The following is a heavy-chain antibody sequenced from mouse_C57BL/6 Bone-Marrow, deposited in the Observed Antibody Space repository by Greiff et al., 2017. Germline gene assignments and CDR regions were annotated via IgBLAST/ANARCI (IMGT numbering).Heavy chain of an antibody. D-gene: IGHD1-1*01. CDR1: GFTFSSYA. CDR3: AREGITTVVASYAMDY. J-gene: IGHJ4*01. V-gene: IGHV5-4*01. CDR2: ISDGGSYT. Sequence: EVQLVESGGGLVKPGGSLTLSCAASGFTFSSYAMSWVRQTPEKRLEWVATISDGGSYTYSPDNVKGRFTISRDNAKNNLYLQMSHLKSEDTAMYYCAREGITTVVASYAMDYWGQGTSVTVSS.